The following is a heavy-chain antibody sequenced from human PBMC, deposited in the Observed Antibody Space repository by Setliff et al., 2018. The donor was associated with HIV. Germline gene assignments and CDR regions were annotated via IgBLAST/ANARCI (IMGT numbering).Heavy chain of an antibody. V-gene: IGHV1-2*02. CDR2: INPNSGGT. CDR1: GYTFTGYY. J-gene: IGHJ5*02. Sequence: ASVKVSCKASGYTFTGYYMHWVRQAPGQGLGWMGCINPNSGGTNYAQQFQGRVTMTRDTSISTAYMELSRLRSDDTAVYYCARGQGGFGELLYTWGQGTLVTVSS. CDR3: ARGQGGFGELLYT. D-gene: IGHD3-10*01.